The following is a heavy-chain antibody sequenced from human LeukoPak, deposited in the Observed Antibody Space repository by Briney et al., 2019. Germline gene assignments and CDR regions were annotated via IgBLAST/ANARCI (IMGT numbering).Heavy chain of an antibody. CDR1: GYSFTSYW. CDR3: ARHPQGYGAFDI. CDR2: IYPGDSDT. D-gene: IGHD5-12*01. J-gene: IGHJ3*02. Sequence: GESLKISCKGSGYSFTSYWIGRVRQMPGKGLEWMGIIYPGDSDTRYSPSFQGQVTISADRSITTAYVQWSSLKASDTAMYYCARHPQGYGAFDIWAKGQWSPSLQ. V-gene: IGHV5-51*01.